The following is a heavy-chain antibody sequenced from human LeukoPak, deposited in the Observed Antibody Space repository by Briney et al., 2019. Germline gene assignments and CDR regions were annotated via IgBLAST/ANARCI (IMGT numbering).Heavy chain of an antibody. CDR2: IADDGSNA. J-gene: IGHJ3*02. Sequence: GGSLRLSCAASGFTFNNLAMHWVRQAPGKGLEWVAVIADDGSNAYYADSVKGRFTISRDNSNNRLYLQMNGLRAEDTAVYYCTRVDDLDAFDTWGQGTMVTVSS. CDR3: TRVDDLDAFDT. V-gene: IGHV3-30*03. CDR1: GFTFNNLA. D-gene: IGHD2-2*03.